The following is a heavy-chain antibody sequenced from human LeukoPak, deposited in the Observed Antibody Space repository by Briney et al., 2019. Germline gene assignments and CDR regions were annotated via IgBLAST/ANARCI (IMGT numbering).Heavy chain of an antibody. CDR2: INHSGST. CDR1: GGSFSGYY. CDR3: ARTDDTSYDFWSGYYPYYFDY. Sequence: SETLSLTCAVYGGSFSGYYWSWIRQPPGKGLEWIGEINHSGSTNYNPSLKSRVTISVDTSKNQFSLKLSSVTAADTAVYYCARTDDTSYDFWSGYYPYYFDYWGQGTLVTVSS. V-gene: IGHV4-34*01. J-gene: IGHJ4*02. D-gene: IGHD3-3*01.